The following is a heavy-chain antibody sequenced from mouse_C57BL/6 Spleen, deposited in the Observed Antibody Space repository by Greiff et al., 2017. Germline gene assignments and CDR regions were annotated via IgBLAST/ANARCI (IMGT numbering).Heavy chain of an antibody. CDR2: ISSGSSNI. J-gene: IGHJ2*01. Sequence: EVKLMESGGGLVKPGGSLKLSCAASGFTFSDYGMHWVRQAPEKGLESVAYISSGSSNIYYADTVKGRFTLSRDNAKNTLFLQMTSLRSEDTAMYYCAREDGYYPYYFDYWGQGTTLTVSS. CDR3: AREDGYYPYYFDY. V-gene: IGHV5-17*01. CDR1: GFTFSDYG. D-gene: IGHD2-3*01.